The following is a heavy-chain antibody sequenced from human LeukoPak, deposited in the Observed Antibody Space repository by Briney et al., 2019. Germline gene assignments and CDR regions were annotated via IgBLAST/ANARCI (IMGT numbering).Heavy chain of an antibody. D-gene: IGHD1-14*01. CDR2: ISWNSGNI. Sequence: GRSLRLSCAASGFTFDDYAMHWVRQAPGKGLEWVSGISWNSGNIGYADSVKGRFTISRDNVKNSLYLQMNSLRAEDTALYYCARNPWLGSVYYFDCWGQGTLVTVSS. CDR3: ARNPWLGSVYYFDC. CDR1: GFTFDDYA. J-gene: IGHJ4*02. V-gene: IGHV3-9*01.